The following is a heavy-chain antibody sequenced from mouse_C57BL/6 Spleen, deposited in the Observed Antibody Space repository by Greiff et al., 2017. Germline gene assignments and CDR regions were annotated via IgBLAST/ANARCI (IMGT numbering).Heavy chain of an antibody. V-gene: IGHV5-6*01. J-gene: IGHJ1*03. Sequence: EVKLVESGGDLVKPGGSLKLSCAASGFTFSSYGMSWVRQTPDKRLEWVATIRSGGSYTYYPDSVKGRFTLSRDNAKNTLYLQMSSLKSEDTAMYDCARLYYGSPYWYFDVWGTGTTGTVSS. D-gene: IGHD1-1*01. CDR3: ARLYYGSPYWYFDV. CDR2: IRSGGSYT. CDR1: GFTFSSYG.